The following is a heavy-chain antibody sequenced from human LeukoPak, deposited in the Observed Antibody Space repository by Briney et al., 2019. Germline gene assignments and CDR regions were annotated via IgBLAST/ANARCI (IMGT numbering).Heavy chain of an antibody. D-gene: IGHD3-3*01. CDR3: ARDWDGSAYYDFWSGYYRALFDY. Sequence: ASVKVSCKASGYTFTSYGISWVRQAPGQGLEWMGWIGAYNGNTNYAQKLQGRVTMTTDTSTSTAYMELRSLRSDDTAVYYCARDWDGSAYYDFWSGYYRALFDYWGQGTLVTVSS. CDR2: IGAYNGNT. V-gene: IGHV1-18*01. CDR1: GYTFTSYG. J-gene: IGHJ4*02.